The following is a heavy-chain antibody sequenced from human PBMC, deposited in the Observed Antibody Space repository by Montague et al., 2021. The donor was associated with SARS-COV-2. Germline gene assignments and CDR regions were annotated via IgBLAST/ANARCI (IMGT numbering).Heavy chain of an antibody. V-gene: IGHV4-31*03. D-gene: IGHD2-2*02. CDR3: ARVIAGYCSSTSCYTGWFDP. CDR1: GGSISSGGYY. J-gene: IGHJ5*02. Sequence: TLSLTCTVSGGSISSGGYYWSWIRQHPGKGLEWIGYIYYSGSTYYNPSLKSRVTISVDTSKNQFSLKLSSVTSADTAVYYCARVIAGYCSSTSCYTGWFDPWGKGTLVTVSS. CDR2: IYYSGST.